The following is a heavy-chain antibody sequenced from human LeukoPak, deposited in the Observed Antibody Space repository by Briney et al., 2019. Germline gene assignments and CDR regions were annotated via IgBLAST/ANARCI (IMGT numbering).Heavy chain of an antibody. V-gene: IGHV3-9*01. J-gene: IGHJ4*02. CDR1: GFTFDDYA. D-gene: IGHD6-19*01. CDR3: AKVKYSSGWIDY. Sequence: PGRSLRLSCAASGFTFDDYAMHWVRQAPGKGLEWVSGISWNSGSIGYADSVKGRFTISRDNAKNSLYLQMNSPRAEDTALYYCAKVKYSSGWIDYWGQGTLVTVSS. CDR2: ISWNSGSI.